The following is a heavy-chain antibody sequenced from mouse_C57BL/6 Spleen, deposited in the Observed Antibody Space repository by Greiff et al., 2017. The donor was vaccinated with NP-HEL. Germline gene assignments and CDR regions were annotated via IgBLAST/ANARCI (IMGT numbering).Heavy chain of an antibody. CDR2: IYPGDGDT. CDR3: ARAGDDGYYSAWCAY. Sequence: VQLQQSGAELVKPGASVKISCKASGYAFSSYWMNWVKQRPGKGLEWIGQIYPGDGDTNYNGKFKGKATLTADKSSSTAYMQLSSLTSEDSAVYFCARAGDDGYYSAWCAYWGQGTLVTVSA. J-gene: IGHJ3*01. V-gene: IGHV1-80*01. D-gene: IGHD2-3*01. CDR1: GYAFSSYW.